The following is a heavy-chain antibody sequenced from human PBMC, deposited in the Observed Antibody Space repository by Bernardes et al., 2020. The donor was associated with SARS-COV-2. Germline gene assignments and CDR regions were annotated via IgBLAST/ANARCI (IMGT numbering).Heavy chain of an antibody. V-gene: IGHV3-7*01. D-gene: IGHD4-17*01. Sequence: GGSLRLSCAASGFTYSNCWMHWVRQAPGKGLEWVARIKEDGSETYYVDAVKGRFTISRDNARNSLYLQMSSLRTDDTAMYYCAREYDSGDKIDSWGQGTLVTVSS. CDR1: GFTYSNCW. CDR3: AREYDSGDKIDS. J-gene: IGHJ4*02. CDR2: IKEDGSET.